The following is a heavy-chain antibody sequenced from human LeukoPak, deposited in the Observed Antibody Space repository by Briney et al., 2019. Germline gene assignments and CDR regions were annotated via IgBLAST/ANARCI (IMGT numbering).Heavy chain of an antibody. J-gene: IGHJ4*02. V-gene: IGHV4-59*04. D-gene: IGHD3-3*01. CDR1: GGSISSYY. CDR3: ATTPRRGYYDFWSGYYSYFDY. Sequence: SETLSLTCTVSGGSISSYYWSWIRQPPGKGLEWIGYIYYSGSTYYNPSLKSRVTISVDTSKNQFSLKLSSVTAADTAVYYCATTPRRGYYDFWSGYYSYFDYWGQGTLVTVSS. CDR2: IYYSGST.